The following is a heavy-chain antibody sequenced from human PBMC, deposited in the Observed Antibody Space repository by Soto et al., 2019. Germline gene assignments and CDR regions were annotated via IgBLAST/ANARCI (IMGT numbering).Heavy chain of an antibody. CDR3: ARGEPDYGDDYWYFDL. Sequence: QVQLQQWGAGLLKPSETLSLTCAVYGGSFSGYYWSWIRQPPGKGLEWIGEINHSGSTNYNPSLKSRVTISVDTSKDQFSLKLSSVTAADTAVYYCARGEPDYGDDYWYFDLWGRGTLVTVSS. V-gene: IGHV4-34*01. J-gene: IGHJ2*01. D-gene: IGHD4-17*01. CDR2: INHSGST. CDR1: GGSFSGYY.